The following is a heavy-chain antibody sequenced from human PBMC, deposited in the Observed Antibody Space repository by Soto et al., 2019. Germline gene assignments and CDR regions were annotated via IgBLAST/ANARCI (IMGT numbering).Heavy chain of an antibody. D-gene: IGHD3-3*01. CDR3: ATTTIFGVVISYYYYYGMDV. CDR1: GFTLSDYR. CDR2: ISVCGGST. J-gene: IGHJ6*02. V-gene: IGHV3-23*01. Sequence: GGSLRLSCAASGFTLSDYRMHWVRQVPGKGLQWVSAISVCGGSTYYADSVKGRFTISRDNSKNTLYLQMNSLRAEDTAVYYFATTTIFGVVISYYYYYGMDVWGQGTTVTVSS.